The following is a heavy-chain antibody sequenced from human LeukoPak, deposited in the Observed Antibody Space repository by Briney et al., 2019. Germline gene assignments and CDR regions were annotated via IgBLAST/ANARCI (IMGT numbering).Heavy chain of an antibody. Sequence: GASVKVSCKAPGYTFTSYGISWVRQAPGQGLEWMGWISAYNGNTNYAQKLQGRGTMTTDTSTSTAYMELRSLRSDDTAVYYCARETYGDYTGYWGQGTLVTVSS. D-gene: IGHD4-17*01. CDR1: GYTFTSYG. CDR2: ISAYNGNT. J-gene: IGHJ4*02. V-gene: IGHV1-18*01. CDR3: ARETYGDYTGY.